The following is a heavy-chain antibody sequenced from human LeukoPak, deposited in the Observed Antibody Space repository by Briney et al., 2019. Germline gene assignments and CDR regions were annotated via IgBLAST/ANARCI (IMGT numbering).Heavy chain of an antibody. V-gene: IGHV3-33*06. CDR1: GFTFSTYG. CDR3: VKERGPFDAFDI. J-gene: IGHJ3*02. CDR2: IWSDGNNK. Sequence: GGSLRLSCAATGFTFSTYGMHWVRQAPGKGLEWVAVIWSDGNNKFYADSVKGRFTFSRDNSRNTLSLQMISLRAEDTAVYYCVKERGPFDAFDIWGQGTMVTVSS.